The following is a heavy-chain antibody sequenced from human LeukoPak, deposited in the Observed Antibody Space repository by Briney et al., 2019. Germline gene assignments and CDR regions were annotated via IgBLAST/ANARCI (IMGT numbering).Heavy chain of an antibody. CDR3: ARVGYYDSSGYYPDAFDI. CDR1: GGSISSYY. Sequence: SETLSLTCTVSGGSISSYYWSWIRQPPGKGLEWIGSIYHSGSTYYNPSLKSRVTISVDTSKNQFSLKLSSVTAADTAVYYCARVGYYDSSGYYPDAFDIWGQGTMVTVSS. J-gene: IGHJ3*02. CDR2: IYHSGST. V-gene: IGHV4-38-2*02. D-gene: IGHD3-22*01.